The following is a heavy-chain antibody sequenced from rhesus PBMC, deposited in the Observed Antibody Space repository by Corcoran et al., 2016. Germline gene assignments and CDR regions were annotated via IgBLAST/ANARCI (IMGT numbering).Heavy chain of an antibody. Sequence: QVQLQESGPGVVKPSETLSLTCAVSGGSISGYYLWSWIRQPPGKGLEWIGYIYGGSGSTSYNPSRKSRVIISLDTSKTQFSLKLSSVTAADTAVYYCARGYGSSYLWYFDLWGPGTPITISS. J-gene: IGHJ2*01. CDR3: ARGYGSSYLWYFDL. V-gene: IGHV4S7*01. CDR2: IYGGSGST. D-gene: IGHD4-29*01. CDR1: GGSISGYYL.